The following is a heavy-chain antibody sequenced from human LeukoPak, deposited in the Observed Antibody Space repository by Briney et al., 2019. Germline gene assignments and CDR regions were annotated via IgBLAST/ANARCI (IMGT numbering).Heavy chain of an antibody. CDR1: GGSISSYY. CDR3: ASQYSGSWYDSYYYMDV. V-gene: IGHV4-4*07. D-gene: IGHD6-13*01. J-gene: IGHJ6*03. CDR2: IYTSGST. Sequence: PSETLSLTCTVSGGSISSYYWSWIRQPAGKGLEWIGRIYTSGSTNYNPSLKSRVTMSVDTSKNQFSLKLSSVTAADTAVYYCASQYSGSWYDSYYYMDVWGKGTTVTVSS.